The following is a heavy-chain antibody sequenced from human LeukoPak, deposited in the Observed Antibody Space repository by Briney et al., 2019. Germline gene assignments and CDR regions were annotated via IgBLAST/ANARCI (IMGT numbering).Heavy chain of an antibody. CDR3: AKPPLDEGGAYFDY. D-gene: IGHD2-15*01. CDR2: IRYDGSNK. Sequence: PGGSLRLSCAASGFTFSSYAMHWVRQAPGKGLEWVAVIRYDGSNKYYADSVKGRFTISRDNSKNTLYLQMNSLRAEDTAVYYCAKPPLDEGGAYFDYWGQGTLVTVSS. V-gene: IGHV3-30*02. CDR1: GFTFSSYA. J-gene: IGHJ4*02.